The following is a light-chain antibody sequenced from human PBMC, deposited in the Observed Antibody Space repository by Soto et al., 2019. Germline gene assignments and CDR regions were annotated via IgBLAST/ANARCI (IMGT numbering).Light chain of an antibody. Sequence: QSALTQPASVSGSPGQSITISCTGTSSDIGAYDYVSWYQQHPGKAPKLMIFEVSDRPSGASIRFSGSKSGNTASLTISGLQTEDEADYYCSSYTDTGHVVFGRWTKLTVL. CDR3: SSYTDTGHVV. V-gene: IGLV2-14*01. CDR1: SSDIGAYDY. CDR2: EVS. J-gene: IGLJ2*01.